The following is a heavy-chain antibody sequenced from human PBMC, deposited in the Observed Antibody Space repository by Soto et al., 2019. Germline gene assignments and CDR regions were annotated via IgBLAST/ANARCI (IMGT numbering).Heavy chain of an antibody. V-gene: IGHV1-3*01. CDR1: GYTLSSFG. D-gene: IGHD6-19*01. Sequence: QAQLVQSGAEVKKPGASVKVSCKASGYTLSSFGIPWVRQAPGQRLEWMGWINAGNGNTKYSQKLQGRVTFSSDTYANTAYSELTSLTSEDTAVYYCVRTRQQWLGGDSCGQGCLVTVSS. CDR2: INAGNGNT. CDR3: VRTRQQWLGGDS. J-gene: IGHJ4*02.